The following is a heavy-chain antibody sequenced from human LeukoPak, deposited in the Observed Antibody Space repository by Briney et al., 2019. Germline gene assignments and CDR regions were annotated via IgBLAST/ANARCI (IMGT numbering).Heavy chain of an antibody. CDR1: GYTFTSYY. CDR3: ARETLSKEPLTAMGAYYYYGMDV. J-gene: IGHJ6*02. D-gene: IGHD5-18*01. CDR2: INPSGGST. Sequence: GASVKVSCKASGYTFTSYYMHWVRQAPGQGLEWMGIINPSGGSTSYAQKFQGRVTMTRDTSTSTVYMELSSLRSEDTAVYYCARETLSKEPLTAMGAYYYYGMDVWGQGTTVTVSS. V-gene: IGHV1-46*01.